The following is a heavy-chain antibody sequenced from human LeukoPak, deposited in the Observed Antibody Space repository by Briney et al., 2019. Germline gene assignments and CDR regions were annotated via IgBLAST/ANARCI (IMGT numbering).Heavy chain of an antibody. J-gene: IGHJ6*02. CDR1: GYTFTSYD. CDR3: ARADIVVVPAATDPYYYYGMDV. V-gene: IGHV1-8*01. Sequence: ASVKVSCKASGYTFTSYDINWVRQATGQGLEWMGWMNPNSGNTGYAQKFQGRVTMTRNTSISTAYMELSSLRSDDTAVYYCARADIVVVPAATDPYYYYGMDVWGQGTTVTVSS. D-gene: IGHD2-2*01. CDR2: MNPNSGNT.